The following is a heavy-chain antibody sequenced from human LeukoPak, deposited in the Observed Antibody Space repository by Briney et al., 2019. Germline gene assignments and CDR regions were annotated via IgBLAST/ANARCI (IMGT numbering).Heavy chain of an antibody. CDR1: GFTFGDYA. Sequence: PGGXXRLSCTASGFTFGDYAMSWFRQAPGKGLEWVGFIRSKAYGGTTEYAASVKGRFTISRDDSKSIAYLQMNSLKTEDTAVYYCTRGAEDIVVVHWFDPWGQGTLVTVSS. D-gene: IGHD2-2*01. J-gene: IGHJ5*02. CDR2: IRSKAYGGTT. V-gene: IGHV3-49*03. CDR3: TRGAEDIVVVHWFDP.